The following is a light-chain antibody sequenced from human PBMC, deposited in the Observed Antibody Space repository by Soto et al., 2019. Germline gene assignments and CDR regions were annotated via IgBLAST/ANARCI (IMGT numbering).Light chain of an antibody. J-gene: IGKJ5*01. V-gene: IGKV3-20*01. CDR2: EAS. CDR3: QQYGRTPRAN. Sequence: VLTQSPCTLSLSAGERATLSCGASQSVNSRYIAWYQVKPGQAPRLLIYEASSRATGIPDRLSGGGSGTDFTLSISKVEPEDFAVHYCQQYGRTPRANFGQGTWLEIK. CDR1: QSVNSRY.